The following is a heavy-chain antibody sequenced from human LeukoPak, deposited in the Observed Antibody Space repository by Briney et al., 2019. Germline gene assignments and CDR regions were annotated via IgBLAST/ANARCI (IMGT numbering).Heavy chain of an antibody. Sequence: PGGSLTLSCAISGFTSTTAWMTWVRQAPGKGLEWVADIRQDGSDKYYVDSVKGRFIISRDNAKKSVSLHMNNLRVEDTAVYYCVVYKYILSWSAFDFWGRGTMVTASS. CDR1: GFTSTTAW. J-gene: IGHJ3*01. CDR3: VVYKYILSWSAFDF. D-gene: IGHD6-13*01. CDR2: IRQDGSDK. V-gene: IGHV3-7*01.